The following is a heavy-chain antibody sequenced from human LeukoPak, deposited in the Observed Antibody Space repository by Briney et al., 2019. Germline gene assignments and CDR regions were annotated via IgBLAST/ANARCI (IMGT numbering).Heavy chain of an antibody. CDR3: ARLGMAAAGPGGDY. J-gene: IGHJ4*02. V-gene: IGHV1-2*02. Sequence: ASVKVSCKASGYTFTGYYMHWVRQAPGQGLEWMGWINPNSGGTNYAQKFQGRVTMTRDTSISTAYMELSRLRSDDTAVYYCARLGMAAAGPGGDYWGQGTLVTVSS. CDR2: INPNSGGT. CDR1: GYTFTGYY. D-gene: IGHD6-13*01.